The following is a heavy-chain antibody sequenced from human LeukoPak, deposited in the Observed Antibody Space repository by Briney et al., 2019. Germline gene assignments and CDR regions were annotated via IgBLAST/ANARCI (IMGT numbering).Heavy chain of an antibody. Sequence: GGSLRLSCAASGFTFSSYGMHWVRQAPGKGLEWVAVIWYDGSNKYYADSVKGRFTISRDNSKNTLSLQMNSLRAEDTAVYYCARESSGSQRGIDYWGQGTLVTVSS. CDR2: IWYDGSNK. CDR1: GFTFSSYG. V-gene: IGHV3-33*01. J-gene: IGHJ4*02. CDR3: ARESSGSQRGIDY. D-gene: IGHD5-12*01.